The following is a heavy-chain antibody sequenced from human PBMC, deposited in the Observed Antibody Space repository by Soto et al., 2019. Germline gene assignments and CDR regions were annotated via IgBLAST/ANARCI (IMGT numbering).Heavy chain of an antibody. CDR3: ARDNGIAGSFDP. Sequence: PGGSLRLSCAASGFTFRSYSMNWARQPPGKGLEWVSYISISSRTIYYADSVKGRFTISRDDAKNSLYLQMNSLRDEDTSVYYCARDNGIAGSFDPWGQGTLVTVSS. CDR1: GFTFRSYS. D-gene: IGHD6-13*01. CDR2: ISISSRTI. V-gene: IGHV3-48*02. J-gene: IGHJ5*02.